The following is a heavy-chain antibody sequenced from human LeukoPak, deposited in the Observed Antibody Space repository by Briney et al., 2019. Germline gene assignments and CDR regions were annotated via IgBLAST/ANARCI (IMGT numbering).Heavy chain of an antibody. D-gene: IGHD3-10*01. J-gene: IGHJ4*02. CDR2: ISSSGGGI. Sequence: PGGSLRLSCAASGFTFNSYEMNWLRQAPGKGLEWVSYISSSGGGIYYADSVKGRFTISRENARNSLYLQMNSLRAEDTAVYYCVRVHPGSGSRYLDYWGQGTLVTVSS. V-gene: IGHV3-48*03. CDR1: GFTFNSYE. CDR3: VRVHPGSGSRYLDY.